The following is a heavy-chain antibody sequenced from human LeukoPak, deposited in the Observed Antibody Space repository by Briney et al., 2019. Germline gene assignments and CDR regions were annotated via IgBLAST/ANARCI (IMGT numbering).Heavy chain of an antibody. D-gene: IGHD5-12*01. V-gene: IGHV1-69*05. CDR3: AVASGYARLGAFDI. J-gene: IGHJ3*02. Sequence: ASVKVSCKASGYTFTNYDINWVRQAPGQGLEWMGGIIPIFGTANYAQKFQGRVTITTDESTSTAYMELSSLRSEDTAVYYCAVASGYARLGAFDIWGQGTMVTVSS. CDR1: GYTFTNYD. CDR2: IIPIFGTA.